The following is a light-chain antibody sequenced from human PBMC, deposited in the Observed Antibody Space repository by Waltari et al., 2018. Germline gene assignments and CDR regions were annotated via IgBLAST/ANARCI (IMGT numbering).Light chain of an antibody. J-gene: IGLJ1*01. V-gene: IGLV2-23*02. CDR1: SSDIGSFNL. CDR2: EVS. Sequence: QSALTPTASVSGSPGPSITISCTVTSSDIGSFNLVSWYQQHPGKAPKLMIYEVSQRPSGVSNRFSGSKSANTASLTISGLQAEDEADYYCCSYAGTIPFVFGTGTKVTVL. CDR3: CSYAGTIPFV.